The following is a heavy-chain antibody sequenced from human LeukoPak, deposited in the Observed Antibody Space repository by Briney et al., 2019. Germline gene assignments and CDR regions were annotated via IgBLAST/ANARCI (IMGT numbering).Heavy chain of an antibody. CDR2: IRYDGFNK. Sequence: GGSLSLSCAASVFTFSNYGMHWVRQAPGKGLEWVASIRYDGFNKYYADSLKGRFTISRDNSKNTLYLQMNSLRAEDTAVYYCAKKTIVGATVDAFDIWGQGTMVIVSS. CDR1: VFTFSNYG. CDR3: AKKTIVGATVDAFDI. D-gene: IGHD1-26*01. V-gene: IGHV3-30*02. J-gene: IGHJ3*02.